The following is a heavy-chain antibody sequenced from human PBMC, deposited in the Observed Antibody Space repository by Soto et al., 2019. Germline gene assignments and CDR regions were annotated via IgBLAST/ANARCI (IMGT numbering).Heavy chain of an antibody. D-gene: IGHD3-16*01. CDR3: ARGLGGRMDD. Sequence: QVQLVQCGGEVKKPGSSVRVSCKASGTIFSSYTISWVRQAPGQGLEWMGRIIPILGETNSAQKFQGRVTLTADKSTNTAYMELNSLRLEDTALYYCARGLGGRMDDWGQGTTVAVSS. J-gene: IGHJ6*02. V-gene: IGHV1-69*08. CDR2: IIPILGET. CDR1: GTIFSSYT.